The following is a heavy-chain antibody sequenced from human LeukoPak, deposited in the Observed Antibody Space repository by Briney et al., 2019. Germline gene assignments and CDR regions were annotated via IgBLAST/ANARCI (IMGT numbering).Heavy chain of an antibody. J-gene: IGHJ4*02. D-gene: IGHD3-22*01. V-gene: IGHV4-34*01. CDR2: INHSGST. CDR1: GGSFSGYY. CDR3: ARVYSSGYYSTDY. Sequence: SETLSLTCAVYGGSFSGYYWSWIRQPPGKGLGWIGEINHSGSTNYNPSLKSRVTISVDTSKNQFSLKLSSVTAADTAVYYCARVYSSGYYSTDYWGQGTLVTVSS.